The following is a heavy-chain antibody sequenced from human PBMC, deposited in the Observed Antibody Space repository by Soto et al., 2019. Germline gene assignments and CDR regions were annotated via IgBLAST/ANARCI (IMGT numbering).Heavy chain of an antibody. CDR2: ISNDGSNK. Sequence: VQLVESGGGVVQPGRSLRLSCVASGFTFSNYGMHWVRQGPGKGLEWLAVISNDGSNKKYADSVKGRFTISRDNSKNMVYLQTNSLRAEDRAVYYCARYSSTTNFYYGMDVWGQGTTVTVSS. J-gene: IGHJ6*02. CDR1: GFTFSNYG. D-gene: IGHD6-13*01. V-gene: IGHV3-30*03. CDR3: ARYSSTTNFYYGMDV.